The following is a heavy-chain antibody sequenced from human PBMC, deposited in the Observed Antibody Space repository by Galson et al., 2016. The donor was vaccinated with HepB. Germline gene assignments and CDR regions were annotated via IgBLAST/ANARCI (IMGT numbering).Heavy chain of an antibody. D-gene: IGHD4-23*01. J-gene: IGHJ4*02. Sequence: SLRLSCAASGFTFGTYTMHWIRQAPGEGLQWVSLITGDRANAYYADSVKGRFTISRDSSKNSLYLQMNSLRTEDTALYYCAKDHGGYSGFDYWGQGTLVTVSS. CDR3: AKDHGGYSGFDY. CDR2: ITGDRANA. V-gene: IGHV3-43*01. CDR1: GFTFGTYT.